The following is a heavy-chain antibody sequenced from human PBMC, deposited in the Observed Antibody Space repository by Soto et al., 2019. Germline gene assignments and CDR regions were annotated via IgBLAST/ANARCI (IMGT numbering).Heavy chain of an antibody. CDR3: VKDGSSGWPYFDEMDV. CDR2: MSGSSSTT. CDR1: GLTFSNYA. Sequence: GGSLRLSCATSGLTFSNYAMSWVRQAPGGGLEWVSSMSGSSSTTYYADSVRGRFTISRDRSKNTLYLQMSSLRAEDTALYYCVKDGSSGWPYFDEMDVWGQGTTVTVSS. D-gene: IGHD6-19*01. V-gene: IGHV3-23*01. J-gene: IGHJ6*02.